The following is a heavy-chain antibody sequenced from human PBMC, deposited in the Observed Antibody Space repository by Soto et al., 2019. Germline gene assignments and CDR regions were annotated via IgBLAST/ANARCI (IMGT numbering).Heavy chain of an antibody. CDR3: VRVVAFPGYPDN. V-gene: IGHV1-69*14. CDR2: IVPTVDTS. J-gene: IGHJ4*02. D-gene: IGHD5-12*01. CDR1: GATFSSYA. Sequence: QVQLVQSGAEVRQPASSVKVSCKTSGATFSSYAITWVRQAPGQGLEWMGGIVPTVDTSTYAQKFQGRVTITADKFSNTVYMELSSVRSDDSAVFYCVRVVAFPGYPDNWVQGTLVTVSS.